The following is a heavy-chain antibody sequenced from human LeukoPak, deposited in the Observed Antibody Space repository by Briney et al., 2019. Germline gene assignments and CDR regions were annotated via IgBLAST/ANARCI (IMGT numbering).Heavy chain of an antibody. D-gene: IGHD3-10*01. Sequence: GGSLRLSCATSGFTFSSYGMSWVRQAPGKGLEWVSAIGGRDGSTYYADSVKGRFTISRDNSKNTLYVQMNSLRAEDTAVYYCAKGHYYGSGSLDYWGQGTLVTVSS. V-gene: IGHV3-23*01. CDR1: GFTFSSYG. CDR2: IGGRDGST. J-gene: IGHJ4*02. CDR3: AKGHYYGSGSLDY.